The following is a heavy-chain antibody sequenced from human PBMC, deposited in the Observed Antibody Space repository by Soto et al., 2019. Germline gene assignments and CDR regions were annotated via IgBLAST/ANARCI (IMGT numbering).Heavy chain of an antibody. CDR1: GGSISSYY. V-gene: IGHV4-59*08. D-gene: IGHD5-12*01. J-gene: IGHJ4*02. Sequence: PSETLSLTCTVSGGSISSYYWSWIRQPPGKGLEWIGYIYYSGSTNYNPSLKSRVTISVDTSKNQFSLKLSSVTAADTAVYYCARLNSGYDLDYYDYWGQGTLVTVSS. CDR3: ARLNSGYDLDYYDY. CDR2: IYYSGST.